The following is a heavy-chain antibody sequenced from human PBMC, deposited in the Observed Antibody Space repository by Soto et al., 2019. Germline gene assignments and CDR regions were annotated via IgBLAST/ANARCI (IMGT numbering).Heavy chain of an antibody. V-gene: IGHV4-59*01. CDR3: AREYSSRGGMDV. J-gene: IGHJ6*02. Sequence: SETLSLTCTVSGGSISSYYWSWIRQPPGKGLEWIGYIYYSGSTNYNPSLKSRVTISVDTSKNQFYLKLSPVTAADTAVYYCAREYSSRGGMDVWGQGTTVTVSS. CDR1: GGSISSYY. D-gene: IGHD6-13*01. CDR2: IYYSGST.